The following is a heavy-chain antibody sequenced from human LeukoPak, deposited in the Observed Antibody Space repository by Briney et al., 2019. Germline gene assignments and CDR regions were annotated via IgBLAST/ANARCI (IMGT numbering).Heavy chain of an antibody. V-gene: IGHV4-59*01. Sequence: PSETLSLTCTVSGGSISSYYWSWIRQPPGKGLEWIGYIYYSGSTNYNPSLKSRVTISVDMSKDQFSLKLSSVTAADTAVYHCARGGVAAAGFDPWGQGTLVTVSS. CDR1: GGSISSYY. D-gene: IGHD6-13*01. CDR2: IYYSGST. CDR3: ARGGVAAAGFDP. J-gene: IGHJ5*02.